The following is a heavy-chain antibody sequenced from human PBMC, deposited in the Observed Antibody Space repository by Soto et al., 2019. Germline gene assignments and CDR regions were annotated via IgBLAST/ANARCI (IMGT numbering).Heavy chain of an antibody. V-gene: IGHV1-3*05. CDR3: ARSIVVVTALDY. CDR1: GYTFTSCA. D-gene: IGHD2-21*02. CDR2: INAGNGNT. J-gene: IGHJ4*02. Sequence: QVQLVQCGAEEKKPGASVKVSCKASGYTFTSCAMLWVRQARGQRLEWMGWINAGNGNTKYSQKFQGRVTITRDTSASTAYMELSSLRSEDTAVYYCARSIVVVTALDYWGQGTLVTVSS.